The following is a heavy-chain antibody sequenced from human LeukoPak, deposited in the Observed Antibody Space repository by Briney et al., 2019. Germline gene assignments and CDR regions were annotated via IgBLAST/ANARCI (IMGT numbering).Heavy chain of an antibody. CDR3: ARAFKNSGLDY. D-gene: IGHD4-23*01. CDR1: GFTFSSYS. CDR2: IWYDGSNK. Sequence: GGSLRLSCAASGFTFSSYSMNWVRQAPGKGLEWVAVIWYDGSNKYYADSVKGRFTISRDNSKNTLYLQMNSLRAEDTAVYYCARAFKNSGLDYWGQGTLVTVSS. V-gene: IGHV3-33*08. J-gene: IGHJ4*02.